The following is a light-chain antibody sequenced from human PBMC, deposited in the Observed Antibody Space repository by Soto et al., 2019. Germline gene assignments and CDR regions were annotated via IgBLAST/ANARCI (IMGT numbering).Light chain of an antibody. V-gene: IGKV3-11*01. CDR3: QQRASWVT. J-gene: IGKJ5*01. CDR1: QSVSSY. CDR2: DAS. Sequence: ESVLTQSPATLSLSPGERATLSCRASQSVSSYLAWFHQKPGQAPRLLIYDASIRATGIPARFSGRGSETDFTLTITSLEPEDFAVYYCQQRASWVTFGQGTRLE.